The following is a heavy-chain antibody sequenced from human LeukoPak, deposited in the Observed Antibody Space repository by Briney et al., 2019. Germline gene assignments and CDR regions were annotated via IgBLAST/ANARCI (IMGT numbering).Heavy chain of an antibody. D-gene: IGHD6-13*01. Sequence: ASVKVSCKASGYTFTSYGTSWVRQAPGQGLEWMGWISAYNGNTNYAQKLQGRVTMTTDTSTSTAYMELRSLRSDDTAVYYCASTQPHQQPAAFDIWGQGTMVTVSS. J-gene: IGHJ3*02. CDR3: ASTQPHQQPAAFDI. V-gene: IGHV1-18*01. CDR1: GYTFTSYG. CDR2: ISAYNGNT.